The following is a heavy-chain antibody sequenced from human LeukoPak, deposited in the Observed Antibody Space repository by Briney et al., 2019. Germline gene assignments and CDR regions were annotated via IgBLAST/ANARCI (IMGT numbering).Heavy chain of an antibody. J-gene: IGHJ4*02. CDR2: IYTSGST. D-gene: IGHD3-10*01. Sequence: TSGTLSLTCAVSGGSISSSNWWSWVRQPAGKGLEWIGRIYTSGSTNYNPSLKSRVTMSVDTSKNQISLKLSSVTAADTAVYYCARASYGSGSYKYWGQGTLVTVSS. CDR1: GGSISSSNW. V-gene: IGHV4-4*07. CDR3: ARASYGSGSYKY.